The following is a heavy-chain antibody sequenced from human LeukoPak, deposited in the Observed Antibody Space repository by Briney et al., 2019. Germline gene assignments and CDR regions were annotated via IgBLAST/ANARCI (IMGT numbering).Heavy chain of an antibody. J-gene: IGHJ4*02. CDR1: GFSFTTYA. V-gene: IGHV3-23*01. CDR3: AKANWISDADAVW. D-gene: IGHD2-2*03. CDR2: IRGGGEK. Sequence: GGSLRLSCAASGFSFTTYAMSWVRQAPARGLEWVSSIRGGGEKFYADFVRGRFTLSRDDSTNTVYLQLNNLRVEDTAIYYCAKANWISDADAVWWGQGTLVTVSS.